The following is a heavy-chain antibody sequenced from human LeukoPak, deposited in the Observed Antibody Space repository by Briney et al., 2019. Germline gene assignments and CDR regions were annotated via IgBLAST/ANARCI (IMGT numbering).Heavy chain of an antibody. CDR1: GYTFTGYY. Sequence: ASVKVSCKASGYTFTGYYMHWVRQAPGQGLEWMGWINPNSGGTNYAQKFQGRVTMTRDTSISTAYMELSRLRSDDTAVYYCARGDTMIETGAFDTWGQGTMVTVSS. J-gene: IGHJ3*02. V-gene: IGHV1-2*02. CDR3: ARGDTMIETGAFDT. CDR2: INPNSGGT. D-gene: IGHD3-22*01.